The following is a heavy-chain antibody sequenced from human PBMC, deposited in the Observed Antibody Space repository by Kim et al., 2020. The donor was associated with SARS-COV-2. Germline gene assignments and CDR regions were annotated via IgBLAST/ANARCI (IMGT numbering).Heavy chain of an antibody. CDR3: AKGRAGSYYNSLDY. CDR1: GFTFSTYA. J-gene: IGHJ4*02. Sequence: GSLRLSCAASGFTFSTYALSWVRQAPGKGLEWVSSISYNGDTTYYADSVKGRFTISRDNSKNTLYLQVNSLRVEDTAVYFCAKGRAGSYYNSLDYWGQGTLVTVSS. D-gene: IGHD3-10*01. CDR2: ISYNGDTT. V-gene: IGHV3-23*01.